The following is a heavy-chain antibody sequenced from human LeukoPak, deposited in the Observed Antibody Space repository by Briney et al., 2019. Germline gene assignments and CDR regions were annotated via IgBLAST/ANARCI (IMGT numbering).Heavy chain of an antibody. J-gene: IGHJ4*02. Sequence: ASVKVSCTASGGTFSSYAISWVRQAPGQGLEWMGGIIPIFGTANYAQKFQGRVTITTDESTSTAYMELSSLRSEDTAVYYCASSQETYYYDSSGHLPTYWGQGTLVTVSS. CDR3: ASSQETYYYDSSGHLPTY. CDR1: GGTFSSYA. CDR2: IIPIFGTA. D-gene: IGHD3-22*01. V-gene: IGHV1-69*05.